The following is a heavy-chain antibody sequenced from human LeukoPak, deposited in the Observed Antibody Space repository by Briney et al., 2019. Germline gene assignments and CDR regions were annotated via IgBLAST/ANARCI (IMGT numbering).Heavy chain of an antibody. CDR3: ARGYEDSGLVVVPAAMEKAFDI. D-gene: IGHD2-2*01. CDR2: IYSGGST. Sequence: GGSLRLSCAASGFTVSGNYMSWVRQAPGKGLEWVSVIYSGGSTYYADSVKGRFTISRDNSKNTLYLQMNSLRAEDTAVYYCARGYEDSGLVVVPAAMEKAFDIWGQGTMVTVSS. CDR1: GFTVSGNY. V-gene: IGHV3-53*01. J-gene: IGHJ3*02.